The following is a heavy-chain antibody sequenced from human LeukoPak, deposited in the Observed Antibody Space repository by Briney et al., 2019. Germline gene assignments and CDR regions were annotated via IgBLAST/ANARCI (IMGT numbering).Heavy chain of an antibody. Sequence: SETLSLTCAVYGGSFSGYYWSWIRQPPGKGLEWIGEINHSGSTNYNPSLKSRVTISVDTSKNQFSLKLSSVTAADTAVYYCATSPNYGSGSYCGYWGQGTLVTVSS. CDR3: ATSPNYGSGSYCGY. CDR2: INHSGST. CDR1: GGSFSGYY. D-gene: IGHD3-10*01. V-gene: IGHV4-34*01. J-gene: IGHJ4*02.